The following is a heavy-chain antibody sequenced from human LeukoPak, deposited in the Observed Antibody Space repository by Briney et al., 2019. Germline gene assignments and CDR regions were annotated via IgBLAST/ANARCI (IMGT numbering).Heavy chain of an antibody. Sequence: GGSLRLSCATSGFPFSSYWMHWVRQTPGKGLVWVSRINSDGSDTDCADSVKGRFTISRDNAKNTLSLQMNSVRAEDTAVYYCATLPATYYYDFDGGDAFDIWGQGTMVIVS. D-gene: IGHD3-22*01. CDR1: GFPFSSYW. J-gene: IGHJ3*02. CDR2: INSDGSDT. CDR3: ATLPATYYYDFDGGDAFDI. V-gene: IGHV3-74*01.